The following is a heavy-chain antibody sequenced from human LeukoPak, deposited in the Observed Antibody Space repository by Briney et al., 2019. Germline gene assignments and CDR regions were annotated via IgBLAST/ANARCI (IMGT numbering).Heavy chain of an antibody. Sequence: GGPLRLSCAASGFTFSSYSMNWVRQAPGKGLEWVSSISSSSSYIYYADSVKGRFTISRDNAKNSLYLQMNSLRAEDTAVYYCAREGCSSTSCYWEDAFDIWGQGTMVTVSS. D-gene: IGHD2-2*01. CDR3: AREGCSSTSCYWEDAFDI. V-gene: IGHV3-21*01. CDR1: GFTFSSYS. J-gene: IGHJ3*02. CDR2: ISSSSSYI.